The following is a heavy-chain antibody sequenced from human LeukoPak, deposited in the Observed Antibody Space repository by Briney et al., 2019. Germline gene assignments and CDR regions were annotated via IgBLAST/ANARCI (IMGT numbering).Heavy chain of an antibody. CDR2: IHYSGST. CDR1: XXSIXXSY. CDR3: ARHRPWLASLDP. V-gene: IGHV4-59*08. J-gene: IGHJ5*02. Sequence: PSETLSXXXXXXXXSIXXSYWSWIRQPPGKGLEWIGFIHYSGSTNYNPSLKSRVTISVDTSKNQFSLKLSSVTAADTAVYYCARHRPWLASLDPWGQGTLVTVSS. D-gene: IGHD5-12*01.